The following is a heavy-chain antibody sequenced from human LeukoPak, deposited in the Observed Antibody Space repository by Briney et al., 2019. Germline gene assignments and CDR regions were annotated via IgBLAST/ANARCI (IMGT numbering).Heavy chain of an antibody. D-gene: IGHD2-2*01. CDR2: IYYSGST. CDR1: GGSISSYY. Sequence: SETLSLTCTVSGGSISSYYWSWIRQPPGKGLEWIGYIYYSGSTNYNPSLKSRVTISVDTSKNQFSLKLSSVTAADTAVYYCARVGPTYAPGDAFDIWGQGTMVTVSS. V-gene: IGHV4-59*01. CDR3: ARVGPTYAPGDAFDI. J-gene: IGHJ3*02.